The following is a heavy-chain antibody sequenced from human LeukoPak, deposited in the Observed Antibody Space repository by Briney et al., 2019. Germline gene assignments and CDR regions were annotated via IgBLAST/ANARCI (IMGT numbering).Heavy chain of an antibody. V-gene: IGHV3-23*01. CDR1: GFTFSSYA. J-gene: IGHJ4*02. CDR3: AKDGIKYSSGWYIDY. D-gene: IGHD6-19*01. CDR2: ISGSGGST. Sequence: PGGSLRLSCAVSGFTFSSYAMSWVRQAPGKGLEWVSAISGSGGSTYYADSVKGRFTVSRDNSKNTLYLQMNSLRAEDTAVYYCAKDGIKYSSGWYIDYWGQGTLVTVSS.